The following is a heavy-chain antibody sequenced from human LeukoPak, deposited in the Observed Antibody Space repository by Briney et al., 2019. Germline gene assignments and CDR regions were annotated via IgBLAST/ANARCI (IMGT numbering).Heavy chain of an antibody. Sequence: SETLSLTCAVYGGSFSGYYWSWIRQPPGKGLEWIGEINHSGSTNYNPSLKSRVTISVDTSKNQFSLKLSSVTAADTAVFYCARAQPHYDSSGYLDYWGQGTLVTVSS. CDR3: ARAQPHYDSSGYLDY. CDR1: GGSFSGYY. D-gene: IGHD3-22*01. J-gene: IGHJ4*02. V-gene: IGHV4-34*01. CDR2: INHSGST.